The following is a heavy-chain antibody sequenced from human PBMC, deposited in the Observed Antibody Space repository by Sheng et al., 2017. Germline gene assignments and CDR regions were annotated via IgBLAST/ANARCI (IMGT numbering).Heavy chain of an antibody. V-gene: IGHV4-38-2*02. Sequence: QVQLQESGPGLVKPSETLSLTCAVSGYSISSGYYWGWIRQPPGKGLEWIGSIYHSGSTYYNPSLKSRVTISVDTSKNQFSLKLSSVTAADTAVYYCARDGLFDYWGQGTLVTVSS. CDR3: ARDGLFDY. D-gene: IGHD3-16*01. CDR1: GYSISSGYY. CDR2: IYHSGST. J-gene: IGHJ4*02.